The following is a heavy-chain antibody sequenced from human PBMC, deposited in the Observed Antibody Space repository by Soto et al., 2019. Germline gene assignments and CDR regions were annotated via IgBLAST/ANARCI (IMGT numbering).Heavy chain of an antibody. D-gene: IGHD6-13*01. J-gene: IGHJ5*02. CDR2: INPNSGGT. V-gene: IGHV1-2*02. Sequence: KVSCKASGYTFTGYYMHWVRQAPGQGLEWMGWINPNSGGTNYAQKFQGRVTMTRDTSISTAYMELSRLRSDDTAVYYCARDGIAAAGKGIWFDPWGQGTLVTVSS. CDR3: ARDGIAAAGKGIWFDP. CDR1: GYTFTGYY.